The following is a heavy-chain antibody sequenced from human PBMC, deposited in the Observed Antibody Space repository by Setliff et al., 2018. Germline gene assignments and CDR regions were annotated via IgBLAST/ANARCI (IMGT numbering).Heavy chain of an antibody. CDR3: ARAHTWSLPNDNSGYPGWFDP. Sequence: PSETLSLTCTVSGGSISSGGYYWGWIRQSPGTGLEWIGSIFYNGMAYYNPSLKSRVTMSVDTSKNHVSLKLSSVTAADTAVYYCARAHTWSLPNDNSGYPGWFDPWGQGTLVTVSS. CDR2: IFYNGMA. V-gene: IGHV4-39*02. D-gene: IGHD3-22*01. J-gene: IGHJ5*02. CDR1: GGSISSGGYY.